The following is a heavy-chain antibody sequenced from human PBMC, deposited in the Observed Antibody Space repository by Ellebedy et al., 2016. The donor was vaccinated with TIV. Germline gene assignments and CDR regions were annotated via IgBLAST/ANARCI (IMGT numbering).Heavy chain of an antibody. CDR1: GFTFSTYW. CDR3: ARVTKLATGTGYYFDY. V-gene: IGHV3-7*01. D-gene: IGHD5-12*01. J-gene: IGHJ4*02. Sequence: GESLKISCAASGFTFSTYWMGRVRQAAGKGLEWVANTKQDGSEKYYVDSVKGRFTISRDNAKNSLYLQMNSLRAEDTAVYYCARVTKLATGTGYYFDYWGQGTLVTVSS. CDR2: TKQDGSEK.